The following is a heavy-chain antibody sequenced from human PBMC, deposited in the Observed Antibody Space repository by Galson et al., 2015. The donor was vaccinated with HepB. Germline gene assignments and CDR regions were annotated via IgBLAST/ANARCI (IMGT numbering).Heavy chain of an antibody. D-gene: IGHD3-16*01. V-gene: IGHV3-23*01. Sequence: SLRLSCAASGFTFSSYAMSWVRQAPGKGLEWVSAISGSGGSTYYADSVKGRFTISRDNSKNTLYLQMNSLRAEDTAVYYCAKDVLIPWGKHDAFDIWGQGTVVTVSS. J-gene: IGHJ3*02. CDR1: GFTFSSYA. CDR2: ISGSGGST. CDR3: AKDVLIPWGKHDAFDI.